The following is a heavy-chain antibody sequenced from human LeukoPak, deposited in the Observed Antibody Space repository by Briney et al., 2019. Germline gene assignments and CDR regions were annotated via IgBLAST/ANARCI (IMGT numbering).Heavy chain of an antibody. CDR1: GYTFTSYY. Sequence: ASVKVSCKASGYTFTSYYMHWVRQAPGQGLEWMGRIIPILGIANYAQKFQGRVTITADKSTSTAYMELSSLRSEDTAVYYCARAGSGSTLGYYYYGMDVWGQGTTVTVSS. D-gene: IGHD3-10*01. V-gene: IGHV1-69*02. J-gene: IGHJ6*02. CDR3: ARAGSGSTLGYYYYGMDV. CDR2: IIPILGIA.